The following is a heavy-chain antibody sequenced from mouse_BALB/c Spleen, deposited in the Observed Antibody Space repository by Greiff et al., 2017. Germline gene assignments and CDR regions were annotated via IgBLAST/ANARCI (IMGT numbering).Heavy chain of an antibody. CDR2: IYPGNSDT. CDR1: GYTFTSYW. D-gene: IGHD2-3*01. J-gene: IGHJ4*01. CDR3: TGWLLPYAMDY. V-gene: IGHV1-5*01. Sequence: VQLQQSGTVLARPGASVKMSCKASGYTFTSYWMHWVKQRPGQGLEWIGAIYPGNSDTSYNQKFKGKAKLTAVTSTSTAYMELSSLTNEDSAVYYCTGWLLPYAMDYWGQGTSVTVSS.